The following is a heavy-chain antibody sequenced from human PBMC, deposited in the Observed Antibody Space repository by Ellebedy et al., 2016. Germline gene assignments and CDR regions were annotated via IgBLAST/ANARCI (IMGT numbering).Heavy chain of an antibody. CDR2: ISAGSDTT. V-gene: IGHV3-23*01. CDR3: REGHYSDV. Sequence: GGSLRLXXTASGLNFNTFFMTWVRQAPGKGLEWVSTISAGSDTTRLADSVKGRFTISRDNSRNILYLQMSSLRDEDSAIYYCREGHYSDVWGQGTQVTVSA. CDR1: GLNFNTFF. J-gene: IGHJ4*02.